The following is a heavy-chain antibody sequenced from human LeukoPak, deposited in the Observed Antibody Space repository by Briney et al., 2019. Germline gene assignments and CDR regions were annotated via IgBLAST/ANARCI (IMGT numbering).Heavy chain of an antibody. Sequence: GGSLRLSCAASGFTFSNTWMHWVRLVPGKGLVWVSRISPDGTRTGYADPVTGRFTVSRDNPGNTLYLRLNSLEAEDTAVYYCAKSHSEAQGGYFDCWGQGTLVTVSP. CDR3: AKSHSEAQGGYFDC. V-gene: IGHV3-74*01. J-gene: IGHJ4*02. D-gene: IGHD3-10*01. CDR2: ISPDGTRT. CDR1: GFTFSNTW.